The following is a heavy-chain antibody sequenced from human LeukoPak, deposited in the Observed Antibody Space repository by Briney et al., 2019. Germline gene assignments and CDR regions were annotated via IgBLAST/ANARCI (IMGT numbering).Heavy chain of an antibody. Sequence: ASVKVSCKASGYTFTSYGISWVRQAPGQGLEWMGWISAYNGNTNYAQKLQGRVTMTTDTSTSTAYMELRSLRSDDTAVYYCARELGGYSYASDALDIWGQGTMVTVSS. V-gene: IGHV1-18*01. CDR2: ISAYNGNT. J-gene: IGHJ3*02. CDR3: ARELGGYSYASDALDI. D-gene: IGHD5-18*01. CDR1: GYTFTSYG.